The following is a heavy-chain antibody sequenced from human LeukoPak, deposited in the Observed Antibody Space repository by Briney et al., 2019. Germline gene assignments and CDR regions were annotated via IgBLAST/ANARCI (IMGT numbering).Heavy chain of an antibody. Sequence: SAKVSCKASGGTFSSYAISWVRQAPGQGLEWMGGIIPIFGTANYAQKFQGRVTITTDESTSTAYMELSSLRSEDTAVYYCARDRAGWFDPWGQGTLVTVSS. CDR1: GGTFSSYA. J-gene: IGHJ5*02. CDR3: ARDRAGWFDP. CDR2: IIPIFGTA. D-gene: IGHD3-10*01. V-gene: IGHV1-69*05.